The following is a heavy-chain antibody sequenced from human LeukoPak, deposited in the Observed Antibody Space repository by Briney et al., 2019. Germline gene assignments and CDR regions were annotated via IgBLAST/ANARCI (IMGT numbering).Heavy chain of an antibody. CDR3: ARGQSSANDRKGRTGLDS. J-gene: IGHJ4*02. CDR1: GVTFSSYA. CDR2: VVPGVGVS. Sequence: SSVKVSCKACGVTFSSYAISWVRQAPGHGLEWLGTVVPGVGVSTYAQRCKGRVTFTADASTTTSFMEVASLKSDDTAVYYCARGQSSANDRKGRTGLDSWGQGTLVTVSS. V-gene: IGHV1-69*04. D-gene: IGHD2-2*01.